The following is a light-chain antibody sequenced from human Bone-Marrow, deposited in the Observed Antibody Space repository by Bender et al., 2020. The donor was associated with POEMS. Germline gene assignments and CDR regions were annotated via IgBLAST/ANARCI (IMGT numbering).Light chain of an antibody. CDR1: DLGDKY. Sequence: SCELTQPPSVSVSPGQTASITCSGDDLGDKYACWYQQKPRQAPVLVIYQDYRRPSGIPERFSGSNSGNTATLTISGTQAMDEADYSCQAWDSTTANFGGGTKLTVL. CDR3: QAWDSTTAN. J-gene: IGLJ2*01. CDR2: QDY. V-gene: IGLV3-1*01.